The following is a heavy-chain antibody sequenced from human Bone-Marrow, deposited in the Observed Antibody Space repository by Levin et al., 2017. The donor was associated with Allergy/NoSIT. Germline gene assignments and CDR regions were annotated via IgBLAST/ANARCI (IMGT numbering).Heavy chain of an antibody. CDR2: IWYDGSNK. V-gene: IGHV3-33*01. Sequence: GGSLRLSCAASGFTFSSYGMHWVRQAPGKGLEWVAVIWYDGSNKYYADSVKGRFTISRDNSKNTLYLQMNSLRAEDTAVYYCARGGDIVVVPAAMEANWAFDIWGQGTMVTVSS. CDR3: ARGGDIVVVPAAMEANWAFDI. J-gene: IGHJ3*02. CDR1: GFTFSSYG. D-gene: IGHD2-2*01.